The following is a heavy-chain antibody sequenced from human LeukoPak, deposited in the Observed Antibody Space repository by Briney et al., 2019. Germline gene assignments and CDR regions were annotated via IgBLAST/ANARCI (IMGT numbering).Heavy chain of an antibody. J-gene: IGHJ3*02. Sequence: PSETLSLTCAVYGGSFSGCYWSWIRQPPGKGLEWIGEINHSGSTNYNPSLKSRVTISVDTSKNQFSLKLSSVTAADTAVYYCARYTYCSSTSCPRNDAFDIWGQGTMVTVSS. CDR3: ARYTYCSSTSCPRNDAFDI. CDR1: GGSFSGCY. V-gene: IGHV4-34*01. D-gene: IGHD2-2*01. CDR2: INHSGST.